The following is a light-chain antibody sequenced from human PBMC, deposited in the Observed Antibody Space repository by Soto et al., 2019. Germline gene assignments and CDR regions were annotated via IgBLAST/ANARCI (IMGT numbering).Light chain of an antibody. CDR3: QQYNSLTWT. J-gene: IGKJ1*01. CDR2: DAS. V-gene: IGKV1-5*01. Sequence: DIQMTQSPSTLSASVGDRVTISFRASQSISSWLAWYQQKPGKAPKLLIYDASSLESGVPSRFSGSGSGTEFTLTISSLQPDDFATYYCQQYNSLTWTFGQGTKV. CDR1: QSISSW.